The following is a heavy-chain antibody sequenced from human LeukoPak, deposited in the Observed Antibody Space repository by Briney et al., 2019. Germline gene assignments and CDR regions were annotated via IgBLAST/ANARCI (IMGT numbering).Heavy chain of an antibody. D-gene: IGHD3-22*01. Sequence: ASVKVSCKASGYTFTGYYMHWVRQAPGQGLEWMGWINPNSGGTNYAQKFQGRVTMTRDTSISTAYMELSRLRSDDTAVYYCARDLTMIVVAPYDLDYWGQGTLVTVSS. CDR2: INPNSGGT. CDR3: ARDLTMIVVAPYDLDY. V-gene: IGHV1-2*02. J-gene: IGHJ4*02. CDR1: GYTFTGYY.